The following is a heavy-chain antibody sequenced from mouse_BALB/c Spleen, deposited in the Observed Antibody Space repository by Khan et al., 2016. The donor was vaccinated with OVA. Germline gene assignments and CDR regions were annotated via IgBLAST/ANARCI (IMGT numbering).Heavy chain of an antibody. J-gene: IGHJ1*01. V-gene: IGHV5-6-4*01. Sequence: EVELVESGGGLVRPGGSLKLSCAASGFSFTSYTMSWVRQTPEKRLEWVATISSGSTYTYYPDSVKGRFTISRDNDKNPMYLQKSSLKSEDTAMYYGTRDGNYAHWYFDVWGAGTTVTVSS. CDR2: ISSGSTYT. CDR3: TRDGNYAHWYFDV. CDR1: GFSFTSYT. D-gene: IGHD2-1*01.